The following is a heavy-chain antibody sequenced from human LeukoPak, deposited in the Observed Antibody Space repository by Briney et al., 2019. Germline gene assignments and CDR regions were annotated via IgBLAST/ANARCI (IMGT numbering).Heavy chain of an antibody. Sequence: PSETLSLTCSVSGGSISSYYWSWIRQPPGKGLEWIGYIYYSGSTNYNPSLKSRVTISVDTSKNQFSLKLSSVTAADTAVYYCARDNWNYGSSMDVWGQGTTVTVSS. CDR2: IYYSGST. CDR3: ARDNWNYGSSMDV. CDR1: GGSISSYY. D-gene: IGHD1-7*01. J-gene: IGHJ6*02. V-gene: IGHV4-59*01.